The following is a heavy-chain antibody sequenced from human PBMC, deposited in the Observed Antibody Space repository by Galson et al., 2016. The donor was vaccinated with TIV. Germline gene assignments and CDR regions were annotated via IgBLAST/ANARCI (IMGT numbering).Heavy chain of an antibody. CDR1: GGFIGRYY. CDR2: INYDGIS. V-gene: IGHV4-59*01. J-gene: IGHJ6*02. Sequence: ETLSLTCTVSGGFIGRYYWSWIRQAPGQGLEWIGYINYDGISNYNPSLKSRVIVSVDAPNNEVSLKLNSVTAADTAIYYCARVGLVRGPRPYGLDVWGQGTTVIVSS. CDR3: ARVGLVRGPRPYGLDV. D-gene: IGHD3-10*01.